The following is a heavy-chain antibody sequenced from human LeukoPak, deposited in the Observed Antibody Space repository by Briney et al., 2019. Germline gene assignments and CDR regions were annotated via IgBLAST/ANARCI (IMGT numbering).Heavy chain of an antibody. J-gene: IGHJ6*02. CDR1: GFTFSSCA. D-gene: IGHD6-19*01. Sequence: GGSLRLSCAASGFTFSSCAMSWVRQAPGKGLEWVSAISGSGGSTYYADSVKGRFTISRDNSKNTLYLQMNSLRAEDTAVYYCAKAGGVDSGWYRSYYYGMDVWGQGTTVTVSS. V-gene: IGHV3-23*01. CDR3: AKAGGVDSGWYRSYYYGMDV. CDR2: ISGSGGST.